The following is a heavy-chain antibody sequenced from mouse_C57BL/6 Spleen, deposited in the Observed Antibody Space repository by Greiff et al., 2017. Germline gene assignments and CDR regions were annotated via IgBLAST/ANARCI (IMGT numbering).Heavy chain of an antibody. V-gene: IGHV1-81*01. CDR1: GYTFTSYG. CDR2: IYPRSGNT. D-gene: IGHD4-1*01. J-gene: IGHJ3*01. Sequence: QVQLQQSGAELARPGASVKLSCKASGYTFTSYGISWVKQRTGQGLEWIGEIYPRSGNTYYNEKFKGKATLTADKSSSTAYMELRSLTSEDSAVYFCAPGTRFAYWGQGTLVTVSA. CDR3: APGTRFAY.